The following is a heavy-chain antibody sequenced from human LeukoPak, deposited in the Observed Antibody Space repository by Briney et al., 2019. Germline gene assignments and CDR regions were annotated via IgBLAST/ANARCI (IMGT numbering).Heavy chain of an antibody. CDR3: ARNRGLTTVTSSPFDP. D-gene: IGHD4-17*01. CDR1: GGSISSGGYY. J-gene: IGHJ5*02. V-gene: IGHV4-31*03. Sequence: PSETLSLTCTVSGGSISSGGYYWSWIRQHPGKGLEWIGYIYYSGSTYYNPSLKSRVTISVDTSKNQFSLKLSSVTAADTAVYYCARNRGLTTVTSSPFDPWGQGTLVTVSS. CDR2: IYYSGST.